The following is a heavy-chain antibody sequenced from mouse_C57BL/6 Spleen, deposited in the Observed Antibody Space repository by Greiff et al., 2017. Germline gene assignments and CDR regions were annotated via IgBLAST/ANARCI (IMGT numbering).Heavy chain of an antibody. D-gene: IGHD1-1*01. V-gene: IGHV1-63*01. Sequence: VQLMESGAELVRPGTSVKMSCKASGYTFTNYWIGWAKQRPGHGLEWIGAIYPGGGYTNYNEKLKGQATLTADKSSSTAYMQFSSLTSEDSAIYYCSTGDYYGSSYEDFDYWGQGTTLTVSS. CDR2: IYPGGGYT. J-gene: IGHJ2*01. CDR1: GYTFTNYW. CDR3: STGDYYGSSYEDFDY.